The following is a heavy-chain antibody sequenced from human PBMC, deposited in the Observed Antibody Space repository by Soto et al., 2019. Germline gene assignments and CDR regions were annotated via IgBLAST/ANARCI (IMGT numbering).Heavy chain of an antibody. CDR3: ARDNGTAGSFDP. D-gene: IGHD1-1*01. V-gene: IGHV3-48*02. Sequence: GGSLRLSCAASGFTFSSYSMNWVRQAPGKGLEWVSYISIGTGTIYYADSVKGRFTISRDDAKNSLYLQMNSLRDADTAVYYCARDNGTAGSFDPWGQGTLVTVSS. CDR2: ISIGTGTI. J-gene: IGHJ5*02. CDR1: GFTFSSYS.